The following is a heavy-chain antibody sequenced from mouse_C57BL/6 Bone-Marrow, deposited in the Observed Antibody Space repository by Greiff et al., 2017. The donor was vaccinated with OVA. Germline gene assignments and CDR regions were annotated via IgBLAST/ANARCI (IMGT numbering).Heavy chain of an antibody. CDR2: IDPSDSET. J-gene: IGHJ4*01. V-gene: IGHV1-52*01. CDR1: GYTFTSYW. D-gene: IGHD2-4*01. Sequence: VQLQQPGAELVRPGSSVKLSCKASGYTFTSYWMHWVKQRPIQGLEWIGNIDPSDSETHYNQKFKDKATLTVDKSSSTAYMQLSSLTSEDSAVYYCARPMITTWGRYAMDYWGQGTSVTGSA. CDR3: ARPMITTWGRYAMDY.